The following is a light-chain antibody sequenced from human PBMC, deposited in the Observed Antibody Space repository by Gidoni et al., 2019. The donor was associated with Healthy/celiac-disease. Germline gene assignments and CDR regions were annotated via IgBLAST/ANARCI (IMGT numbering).Light chain of an antibody. CDR2: GAS. V-gene: IGKV3-20*01. J-gene: IGKJ1*01. CDR1: QSVRNTY. CDR3: QQDASSPRS. Sequence: EIVLTQSPATLPLSPADSATPSCRASQSVRNTYLPWYQQKPGQAPRLLIYGASSRATDIPDKFSGGGSGTDFTLTISRLEPEDFAVYYCQQDASSPRSFGQGTKVEIK.